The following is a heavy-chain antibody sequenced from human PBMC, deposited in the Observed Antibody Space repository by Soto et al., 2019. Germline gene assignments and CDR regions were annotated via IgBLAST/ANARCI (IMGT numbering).Heavy chain of an antibody. D-gene: IGHD7-27*01. J-gene: IGHJ4*02. CDR1: GFTLSSYW. CDR2: TRQDGGQS. CDR3: VRDGSTGWQFNS. V-gene: IGHV3-7*01. Sequence: EVQLVESGGGLVQPGGSLRLSCAASGFTLSSYWMSWIRQAPGKGLEWVANTRQDGGQSYLVDSVQGRFTISRDNVKNSVYLQMNSLRAEARAEYCCVRDGSTGWQFNSWGQGSVVTVSS.